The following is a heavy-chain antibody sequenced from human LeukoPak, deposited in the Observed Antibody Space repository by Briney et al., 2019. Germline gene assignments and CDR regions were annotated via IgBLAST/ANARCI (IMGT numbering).Heavy chain of an antibody. CDR1: GFTFSHYS. Sequence: PGGSLRLSCAASGFTFSHYSMNWVRQAPGKGLEWISYVSYSSSTIYYADSVKGRFTISKDNAKNSLYLQMNSLRDEDTAVYYCARDAHIVRGVNPLDYWGQGTLVTVSS. CDR2: VSYSSSTI. V-gene: IGHV3-48*02. CDR3: ARDAHIVRGVNPLDY. J-gene: IGHJ4*02. D-gene: IGHD3-10*01.